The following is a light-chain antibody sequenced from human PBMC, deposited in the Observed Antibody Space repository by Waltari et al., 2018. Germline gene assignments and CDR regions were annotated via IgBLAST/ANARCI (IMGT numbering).Light chain of an antibody. V-gene: IGLV2-8*01. Sequence: QSALTQPPSASGSPGQSVTISCTGTSNDVGGYNSVSWYQQHPGKAPNLMIYEVSKRPSGVPDRFSGSKSGYTASLTVSGLQAEDEADYFCSSYAGSNNVVFGGGTKLTVL. CDR1: SNDVGGYNS. CDR2: EVS. CDR3: SSYAGSNNVV. J-gene: IGLJ2*01.